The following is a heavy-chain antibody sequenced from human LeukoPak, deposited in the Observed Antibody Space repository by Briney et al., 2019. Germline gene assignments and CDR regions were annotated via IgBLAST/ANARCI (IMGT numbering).Heavy chain of an antibody. CDR3: ARVAAAVPPGRYFDY. D-gene: IGHD6-13*01. J-gene: IGHJ4*02. Sequence: PGGSLRLSCAASGFTFSSYWMHWVRQAPGKGLVWVSRINSDGSSTSYADSVKGRSTISRDNAKNTLYLQMNSLRAEDTAVYYCARVAAAVPPGRYFDYWGQGTLVTVSS. CDR1: GFTFSSYW. V-gene: IGHV3-74*01. CDR2: INSDGSST.